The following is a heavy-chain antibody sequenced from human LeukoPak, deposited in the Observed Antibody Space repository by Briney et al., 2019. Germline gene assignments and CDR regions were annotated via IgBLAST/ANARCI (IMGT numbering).Heavy chain of an antibody. CDR2: IYYSGST. CDR1: GGSISSYY. Sequence: SETLSLTCTVSGGSISSYYWSWIRQPPGKGLEWIGYIYYSGSTNYNPSLKSRVTISVDTSKNQFSLKLSSVTAADTAVYYCARVGGGNYNSSWYNPIYYYYYMDVWGKGTTVTVSS. J-gene: IGHJ6*03. CDR3: ARVGGGNYNSSWYNPIYYYYYMDV. D-gene: IGHD6-13*01. V-gene: IGHV4-59*01.